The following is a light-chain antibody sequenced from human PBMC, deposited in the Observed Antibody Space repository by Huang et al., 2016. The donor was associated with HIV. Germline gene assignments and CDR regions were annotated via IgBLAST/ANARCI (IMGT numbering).Light chain of an antibody. CDR2: GAS. CDR3: QQYSRWPPA. V-gene: IGKV3-15*01. J-gene: IGKJ4*01. Sequence: EIVMTQSPPTLSVSPGERAALSCRASQSVIDNLACYQQKPGQAPRVLIYGASTRATGIPARCSGSGFETEFTITIRSLQSEDVAVYYCQQYSRWPPAFGGGTKVEIK. CDR1: QSVIDN.